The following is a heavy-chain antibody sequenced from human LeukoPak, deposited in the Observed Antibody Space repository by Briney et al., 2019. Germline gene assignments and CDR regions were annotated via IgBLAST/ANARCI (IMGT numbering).Heavy chain of an antibody. V-gene: IGHV1-24*01. CDR2: FDPEDGET. D-gene: IGHD3-10*01. CDR3: ATVLLWMGGGGYYFDY. Sequence: ASVKVSCKVSGYTLTELSMHWVRQAPGKGLEWMGGFDPEDGETLYAQNLQGRVTMTEDTSTDTAYMELSSLRSEDTAVYYCATVLLWMGGGGYYFDYWGQGTLVTVSS. J-gene: IGHJ4*02. CDR1: GYTLTELS.